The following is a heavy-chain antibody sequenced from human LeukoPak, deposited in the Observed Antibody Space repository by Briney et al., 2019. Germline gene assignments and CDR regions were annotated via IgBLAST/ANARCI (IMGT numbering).Heavy chain of an antibody. CDR1: GDSVSGNSVA. D-gene: IGHD6-19*01. Sequence: SQTLSLTCAISGDSVSGNSVAWNWLRQSPLRGLEWLGRTYYRSKWYHDYAISVKSRMTINPDTSKNQFSLQLISVTPEDTAVYYCVRAAFTSGTPRGFDYWGQGTLVTVSS. J-gene: IGHJ4*02. V-gene: IGHV6-1*01. CDR3: VRAAFTSGTPRGFDY. CDR2: TYYRSKWYH.